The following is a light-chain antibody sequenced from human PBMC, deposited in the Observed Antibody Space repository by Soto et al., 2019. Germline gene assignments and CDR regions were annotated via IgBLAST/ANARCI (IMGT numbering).Light chain of an antibody. CDR1: QGIRND. V-gene: IGKV1-6*01. J-gene: IGKJ1*01. CDR2: AAS. Sequence: AIQMTQSPSSLSASVGDRVTITCRASQGIRNDLGWYQQKPGKAPKLLIYAASSLQSGVPSMFSVSGSGTDFTLTISSLQPEDFATYYCLQDYNYPWTFGQGTKVEIK. CDR3: LQDYNYPWT.